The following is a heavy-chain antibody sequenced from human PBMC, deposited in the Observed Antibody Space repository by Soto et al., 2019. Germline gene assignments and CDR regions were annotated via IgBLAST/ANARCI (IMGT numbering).Heavy chain of an antibody. D-gene: IGHD3-3*01. CDR2: INSRSSSF. J-gene: IGHJ2*01. V-gene: IGHV3-21*05. CDR1: GFTFSSYG. CDR3: AKDASSGITSFDL. Sequence: GGSLGLSGAASGFTFSSYGMNWVRQAPGKWLEWVSYINSRSSSFYYSDYVKGRFTVSRDNAKNTLYLQMNSLRAEDTALYYCAKDASSGITSFDLWGRGTLVTVSS.